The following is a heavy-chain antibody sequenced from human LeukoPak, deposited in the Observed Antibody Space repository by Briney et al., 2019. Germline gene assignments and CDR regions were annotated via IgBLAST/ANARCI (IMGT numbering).Heavy chain of an antibody. J-gene: IGHJ4*01. V-gene: IGHV3-21*01. Sequence: PGGSLRLSCAATGFTFSSYSMNWVRQDPGKGLEWVASISSSSIYIYYADSVKGRFTSSRENAKNTLYLQTNSLRAEDTAVYYCASKAGGEVYWGYGTLVTVSS. D-gene: IGHD1-26*01. CDR1: GFTFSSYS. CDR3: ASKAGGEVY. CDR2: ISSSSIYI.